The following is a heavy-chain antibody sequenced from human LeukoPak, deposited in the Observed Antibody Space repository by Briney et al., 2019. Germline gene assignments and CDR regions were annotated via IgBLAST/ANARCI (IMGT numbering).Heavy chain of an antibody. Sequence: GGSLRLSCAASGFTFTTYGMSWVRQAPGKGLEWVSVISGSGATTDYADSVKGRFTISRDDFKNTLYLQMNSLRAEDTAVYYCARDLNVVLLWFGQFDCWGQGTLVTVSS. J-gene: IGHJ4*02. V-gene: IGHV3-23*01. CDR1: GFTFTTYG. CDR3: ARDLNVVLLWFGQFDC. CDR2: ISGSGATT. D-gene: IGHD3-10*01.